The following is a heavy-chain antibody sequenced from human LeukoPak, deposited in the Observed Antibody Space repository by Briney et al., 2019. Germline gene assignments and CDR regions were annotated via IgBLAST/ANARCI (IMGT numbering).Heavy chain of an antibody. CDR1: GGSFSGYY. Sequence: PSETLSLTCAVYGGSFSGYYWSWIRQPPGKGLEWIGEINHSGSTNYNPSLKSRVTISVDTPKNQFSLKLSSVTAADTAVYYCARGYHPYRYWGQGTLVTVSS. J-gene: IGHJ4*02. V-gene: IGHV4-34*01. CDR3: ARGYHPYRY. CDR2: INHSGST. D-gene: IGHD1-14*01.